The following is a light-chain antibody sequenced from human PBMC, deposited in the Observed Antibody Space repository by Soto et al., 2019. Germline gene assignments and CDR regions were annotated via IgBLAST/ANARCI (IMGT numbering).Light chain of an antibody. Sequence: VLTQTPLSSPVTLGQPASISCRSSQSLVYSDGNTYLSWLQQRPGQPPRLLIYQVSNRFSGVPDRFRASGAGTDFTLKISRVEAEDVGVYSCIQFSHFPRTFGQGTKVEIK. V-gene: IGKV2-24*01. J-gene: IGKJ1*01. CDR2: QVS. CDR3: IQFSHFPRT. CDR1: QSLVYSDGNTY.